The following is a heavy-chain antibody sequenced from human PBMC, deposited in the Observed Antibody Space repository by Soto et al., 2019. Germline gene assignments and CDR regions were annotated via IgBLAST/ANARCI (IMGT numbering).Heavy chain of an antibody. CDR1: GFTVSSNY. CDR3: ARGDIGVKGGGMDV. J-gene: IGHJ6*02. CDR2: IYSGGST. V-gene: IGHV3-53*01. Sequence: GGSLRLSCAASGFTVSSNYMSWVRQAPGKGLEWVSVIYSGGSTYYADSVKGRFTISRDNSKNTLYLQMNSLRAEDTAVYYCARGDIGVKGGGMDVWGQGTTVTVSS. D-gene: IGHD2-15*01.